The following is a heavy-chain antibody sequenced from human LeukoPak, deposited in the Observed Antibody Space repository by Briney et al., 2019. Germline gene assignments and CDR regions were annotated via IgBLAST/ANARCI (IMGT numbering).Heavy chain of an antibody. J-gene: IGHJ4*02. D-gene: IGHD1-1*01. CDR1: GFTFSNYA. V-gene: IGHV3-23*01. CDR3: ARGWAGTTWGGY. CDR2: ISGNGGSA. Sequence: GGSLRLSCAASGFTFSNYAMSWVRQTPGKGLEWVSGISGNGGSADYADSVKGRFTISRDNSKNSLYLQMNSLRAEDTAVYYCARGWAGTTWGGYWGQGTLVTVSS.